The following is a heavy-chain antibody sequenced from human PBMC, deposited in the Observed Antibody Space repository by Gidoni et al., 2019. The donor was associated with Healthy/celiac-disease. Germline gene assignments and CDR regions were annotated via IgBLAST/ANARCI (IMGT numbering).Heavy chain of an antibody. Sequence: QVQLVESGGGVVQPGRSLRLSCAASGFTFSSYAMHWVRQAPGKGLEWVAVISYDGSNKYYADSVKGRFTISRDNSKNMLYLQMNSLRAEDTAVYYCARDEDYDYIWGQEHYYGMDVWGQGTTVTVSS. J-gene: IGHJ6*02. V-gene: IGHV3-30-3*01. CDR3: ARDEDYDYIWGQEHYYGMDV. CDR1: GFTFSSYA. D-gene: IGHD3-16*01. CDR2: ISYDGSNK.